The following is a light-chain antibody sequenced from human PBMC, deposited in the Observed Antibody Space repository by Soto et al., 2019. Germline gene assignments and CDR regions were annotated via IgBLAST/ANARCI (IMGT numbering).Light chain of an antibody. CDR1: SSDVGGYDY. Sequence: QSALTQPASVSGSPGQSITISCTGTSSDVGGYDYVSWYQQHPAKTPKLIIFEVSNRPSGIPDRFSGSKSGNTASLTISGLQAEDEADYYCCSYAGSYTRYVFGTGTKVTVL. CDR2: EVS. V-gene: IGLV2-14*01. CDR3: CSYAGSYTRYV. J-gene: IGLJ1*01.